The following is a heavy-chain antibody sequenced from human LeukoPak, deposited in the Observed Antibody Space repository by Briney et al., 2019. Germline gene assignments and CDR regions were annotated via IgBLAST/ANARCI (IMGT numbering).Heavy chain of an antibody. CDR2: ISGSGGST. Sequence: PGGSLRLSCAASGFTFSSYAMSWVRQAPGKGLEGVSAISGSGGSTYYADSVKGRFTISRDNSKNTLYLQMNSLRAEDTAVYYCATDRLVRYVDWPYWRQGTLVTVSS. J-gene: IGHJ4*02. V-gene: IGHV3-23*01. CDR1: GFTFSSYA. D-gene: IGHD3-9*01. CDR3: ATDRLVRYVDWPY.